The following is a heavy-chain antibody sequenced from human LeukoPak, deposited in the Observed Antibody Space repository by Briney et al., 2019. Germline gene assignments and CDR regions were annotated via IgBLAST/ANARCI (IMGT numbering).Heavy chain of an antibody. J-gene: IGHJ4*02. CDR3: ARGVVAAAGRTFDF. D-gene: IGHD6-13*01. CDR2: IYNSGST. CDR1: GDSFSYFY. Sequence: SETLSLTCTVSGDSFSYFYWSWIRQPPGKGLEWIGYIYNSGSTNYNPSLKSRVTISLDTSKNQFSLTLSSVTAADTAVYYCARGVVAAAGRTFDFWGQGTLVTVSS. V-gene: IGHV4-59*01.